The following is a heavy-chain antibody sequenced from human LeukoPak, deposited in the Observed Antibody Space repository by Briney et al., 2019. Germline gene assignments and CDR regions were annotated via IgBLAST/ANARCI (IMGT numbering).Heavy chain of an antibody. CDR1: GYTSSSYW. J-gene: IGHJ4*02. Sequence: GGSLSLSCAASGYTSSSYWMSWVRKAPGKGLEWVANIKQDGSEKYYVDSVKCRVTISRDNAKNSLYLQMNSLRAEDTAVYYCAARADYFDYWGQGTLVTVSS. CDR3: AARADYFDY. CDR2: IKQDGSEK. V-gene: IGHV3-7*01.